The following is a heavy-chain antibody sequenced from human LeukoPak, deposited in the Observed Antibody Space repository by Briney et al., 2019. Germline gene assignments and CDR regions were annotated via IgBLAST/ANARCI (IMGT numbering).Heavy chain of an antibody. V-gene: IGHV4-34*01. CDR2: INHSGST. Sequence: SETLSLTCAVYGGSFSCYYWSWIRPPPGKGLEWIGEINHSGSTNYNPSLTSPLTISVDTSNNQFSLKLSSVTAADTAVYYCARGAAQLLYTYWGQGTLVTVSS. D-gene: IGHD2-2*02. J-gene: IGHJ4*02. CDR3: ARGAAQLLYTY. CDR1: GGSFSCYY.